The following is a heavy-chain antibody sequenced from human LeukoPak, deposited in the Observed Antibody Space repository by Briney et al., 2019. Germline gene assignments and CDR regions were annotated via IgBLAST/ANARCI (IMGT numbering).Heavy chain of an antibody. CDR3: AGTGSYNFDY. V-gene: IGHV4-39*07. D-gene: IGHD1-26*01. CDR1: GGSISSSSYY. CDR2: IYYSGST. Sequence: PSETLSLTCTVSGGSISSSSYYWGWIRQPPGKGLEWIGSIYYSGSTYYNPSLKSRVTISVDTSKNQISLKLSSVTAADTAVYYCAGTGSYNFDYWGQGTLVTVSS. J-gene: IGHJ4*02.